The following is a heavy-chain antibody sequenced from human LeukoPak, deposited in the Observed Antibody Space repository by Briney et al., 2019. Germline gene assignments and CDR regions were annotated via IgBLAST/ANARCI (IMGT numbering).Heavy chain of an antibody. CDR1: GFTFSTYA. D-gene: IGHD1-26*01. CDR2: ISGSGEST. CDR3: AKHSGTYHVDY. J-gene: IGHJ4*02. Sequence: PGGSLRLSCTASGFTFSTYAMSWVRQAPGKGLEWVSAISGSGESTYYADSVKGRFTISRDNSKNTLYLQVNSLRAEDTAAYYCAKHSGTYHVDYWGQGTLVTVSS. V-gene: IGHV3-23*01.